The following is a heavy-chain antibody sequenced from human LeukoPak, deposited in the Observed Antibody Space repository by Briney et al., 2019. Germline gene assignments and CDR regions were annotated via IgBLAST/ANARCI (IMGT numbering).Heavy chain of an antibody. CDR1: GGSISSYY. V-gene: IGHV4-59*08. J-gene: IGHJ3*02. CDR2: IYYSGST. CDR3: ARHGGYKAVNAFDI. Sequence: TSETLSLTCTVSGGSISSYYWSWIRQPPGKGLEWIGYIYYSGSTNYNPSLKSRVTISVDTSKNQFSLKLSSVTAADTAAYYCARHGGYKAVNAFDIWGQGTMVTVSS. D-gene: IGHD5-24*01.